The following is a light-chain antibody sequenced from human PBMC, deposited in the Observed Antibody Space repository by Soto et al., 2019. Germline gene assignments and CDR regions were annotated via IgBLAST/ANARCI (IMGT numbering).Light chain of an antibody. CDR2: DVS. V-gene: IGKV3-11*01. Sequence: IVLTQSPATLSLSPGNRATLSRRASQNISSYLIWYQQKPGQSPRVLIYDVSNRATGIPTRFSGSGSGTDFTLTISSLEPEDFAVYYCQQRSNWPRTFGQGTKVEIK. CDR3: QQRSNWPRT. CDR1: QNISSY. J-gene: IGKJ1*01.